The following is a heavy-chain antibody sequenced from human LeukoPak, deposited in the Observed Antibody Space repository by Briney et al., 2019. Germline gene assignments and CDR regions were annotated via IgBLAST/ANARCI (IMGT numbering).Heavy chain of an antibody. CDR2: ISRSSGYI. CDR3: ARATDYDSRSI. D-gene: IGHD5-12*01. Sequence: PGGSLRLSCAASGYTFSIYSMTWVRQAPGRGLEWVSSISRSSGYIYCAASVEGRFTITRDNGKNSLYMQMNSMTAEDTAVYYGARATDYDSRSIWGQGTMVTVSS. V-gene: IGHV3-21*01. J-gene: IGHJ3*02. CDR1: GYTFSIYS.